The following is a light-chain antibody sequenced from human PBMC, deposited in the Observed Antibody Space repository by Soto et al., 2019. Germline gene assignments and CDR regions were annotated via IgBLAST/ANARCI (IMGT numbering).Light chain of an antibody. CDR2: DAS. CDR1: QSISSY. CDR3: QQRSNWPLP. Sequence: EIVLTQSPATLSLSPGERATLSCRASQSISSYLAWYQQKLGQAPRLLIYDASNRATGVPPRFSGSGSGTDFTLTISSLEPEDFAVYSCQQRSNWPLPFGQGTRLDVK. V-gene: IGKV3-11*01. J-gene: IGKJ5*01.